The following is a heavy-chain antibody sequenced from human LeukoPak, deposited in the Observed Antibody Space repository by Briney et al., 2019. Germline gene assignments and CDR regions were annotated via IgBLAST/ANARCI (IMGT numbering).Heavy chain of an antibody. CDR3: ARGLYSGSYYFDY. D-gene: IGHD1-26*01. CDR2: TRNKANSYTT. Sequence: GGSLRLSCAASGFTFSDHYMDWVRQAPGKGLEWVGRTRNKANSYTTEYAASVKSRFTISRDDSKNSLYLQMNSLKTEDTAVYYCARGLYSGSYYFDYWGQGTLVTVSS. CDR1: GFTFSDHY. V-gene: IGHV3-72*01. J-gene: IGHJ4*02.